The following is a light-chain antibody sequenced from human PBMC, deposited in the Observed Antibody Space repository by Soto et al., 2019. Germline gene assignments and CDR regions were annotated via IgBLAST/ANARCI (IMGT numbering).Light chain of an antibody. Sequence: EIVLTQSPATLSLSPGERGSLSCRASQSVGSSLAWYQQKPGQAPRLLIYDASNRATGIPARFSGSGSGTDSPLTISSLEPEDFAVYYCQQRSNWPRTFGQGTKVEIK. CDR3: QQRSNWPRT. V-gene: IGKV3-11*01. CDR1: QSVGSS. CDR2: DAS. J-gene: IGKJ1*01.